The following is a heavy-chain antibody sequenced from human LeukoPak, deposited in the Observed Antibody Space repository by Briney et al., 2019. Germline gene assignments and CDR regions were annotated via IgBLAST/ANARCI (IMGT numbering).Heavy chain of an antibody. V-gene: IGHV4-39*03. J-gene: IGHJ4*02. CDR1: GGSISSGSYY. CDR2: MYYSGST. CDR3: TYGDYFYYFDY. Sequence: SETLSLTCTVSGGSISSGSYYWGWIRQPPGKGLEWIGSMYYSGSTYYNPSLKSRVTMSVDTSKNQFSLKLSSVTAADTAVYYCTYGDYFYYFDYWGQGTLVTVSS. D-gene: IGHD4-17*01.